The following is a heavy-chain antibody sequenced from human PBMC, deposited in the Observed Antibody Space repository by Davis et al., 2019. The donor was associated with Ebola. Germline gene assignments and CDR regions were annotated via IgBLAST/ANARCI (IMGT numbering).Heavy chain of an antibody. CDR3: ARDLGLTMIVVVTPPDYYYGMDV. Sequence: GESLKISCAASGFTFSSYSMNWVRQAPGKGLEWVSYISSSGSTIYYADSVKGRFTISRDNAKNSLYLQMNSLRAEDTAVYYCARDLGLTMIVVVTPPDYYYGMDVWGKGTTVTVSS. D-gene: IGHD3-22*01. CDR2: ISSSGSTI. CDR1: GFTFSSYS. J-gene: IGHJ6*04. V-gene: IGHV3-48*04.